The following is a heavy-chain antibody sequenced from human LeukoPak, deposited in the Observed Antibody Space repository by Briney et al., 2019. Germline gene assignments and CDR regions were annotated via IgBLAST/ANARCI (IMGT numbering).Heavy chain of an antibody. CDR3: AKDRQICPYCYGMDV. V-gene: IGHV1-69*13. D-gene: IGHD2-15*01. J-gene: IGHJ6*02. Sequence: SVKVSCKASGGTFSSYAISWVRQAPGQGLEWMGGIIPIFGTANYAQKFQGRVTITADESTSTAYMELSSLRAEDTAVYYCAKDRQICPYCYGMDVWGQGPTVTVSS. CDR2: IIPIFGTA. CDR1: GGTFSSYA.